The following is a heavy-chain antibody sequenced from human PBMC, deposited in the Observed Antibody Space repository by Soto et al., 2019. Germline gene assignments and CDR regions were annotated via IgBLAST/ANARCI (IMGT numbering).Heavy chain of an antibody. V-gene: IGHV3-23*01. D-gene: IGHD2-8*02. Sequence: PGESLRLSCTASGFPLSSYGMHWVSQAPGKGLEWVSTILVDGRTFYVDSVKGRFTISRDSSKNTVYLQMNSLTAGDTALYYCAKATGTGGGASDICGQGTRVTV. CDR3: AKATGTGGGASDI. J-gene: IGHJ3*02. CDR2: ILVDGRT. CDR1: GFPLSSYG.